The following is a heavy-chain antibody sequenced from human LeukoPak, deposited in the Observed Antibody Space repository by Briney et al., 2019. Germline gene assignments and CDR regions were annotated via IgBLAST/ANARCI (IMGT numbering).Heavy chain of an antibody. J-gene: IGHJ4*02. CDR3: ATPTERRRPDY. V-gene: IGHV1-2*02. CDR2: INPNSGDT. CDR1: GYRFTGYF. D-gene: IGHD5-12*01. Sequence: GASVRVSCKASGYRFTGYFMHWLRQAPGQGLEWMGWINPNSGDTDYAQKFEGRGTLTRDASIAPAYMAMTRLRSDDTAVYYCATPTERRRPDYWGQGTLVTVSS.